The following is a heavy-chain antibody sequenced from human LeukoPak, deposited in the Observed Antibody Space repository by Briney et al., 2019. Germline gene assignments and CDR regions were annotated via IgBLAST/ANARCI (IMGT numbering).Heavy chain of an antibody. V-gene: IGHV3-15*01. CDR2: IKSETDGGTI. CDR1: GFIFNNAW. CDR3: ARSRAGDEVVPDAFDI. D-gene: IGHD2-15*01. Sequence: GGSLRLSCAASGFIFNNAWMTWVRQAPGKGLEWVGRIKSETDGGTIDYAAPVKGRFIISRDDSKNTLYLQMGSLRAEDMAVYYCARSRAGDEVVPDAFDIWGQGTMVTVSS. J-gene: IGHJ3*02.